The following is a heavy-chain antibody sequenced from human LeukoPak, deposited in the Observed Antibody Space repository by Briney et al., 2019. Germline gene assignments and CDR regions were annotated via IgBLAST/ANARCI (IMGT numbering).Heavy chain of an antibody. CDR1: GFTFSSYS. CDR2: ISSSSSYI. J-gene: IGHJ4*02. D-gene: IGHD5-24*01. Sequence: GGSLRLSCAASGFTFSSYSMNWVRQAPGKGLEWVSSISSSSSYIYYADSVKGRFTISRDNAKNSLYLQMNSLRAEDTAVYYCARDRGDGYNRFDYWGQGTLVTVSS. V-gene: IGHV3-21*01. CDR3: ARDRGDGYNRFDY.